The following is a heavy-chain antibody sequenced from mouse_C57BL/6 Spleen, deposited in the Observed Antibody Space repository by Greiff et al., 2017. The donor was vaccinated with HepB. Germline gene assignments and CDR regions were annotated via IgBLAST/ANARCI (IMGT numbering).Heavy chain of an antibody. J-gene: IGHJ2*01. Sequence: QVQLKQPGAELVRPGSSVKLSCKASGYTFTSYWMHWVKQRPIQGLEWIGNIDPSDSETHYNQKFKDKATLTVDKSSSTAYMQLSSLTSEDSAVYYCARWGYDGYYIDYWGQGTTLTVSS. CDR1: GYTFTSYW. V-gene: IGHV1-52*01. CDR2: IDPSDSET. D-gene: IGHD2-3*01. CDR3: ARWGYDGYYIDY.